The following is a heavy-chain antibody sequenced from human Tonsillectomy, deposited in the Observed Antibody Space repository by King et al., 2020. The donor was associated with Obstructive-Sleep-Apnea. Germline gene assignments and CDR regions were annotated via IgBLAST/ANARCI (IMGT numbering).Heavy chain of an antibody. V-gene: IGHV3-74*01. CDR1: GFTFSSYW. CDR2: INSDGSTT. J-gene: IGHJ6*02. CDR3: ARDRDCRSTSCFFGMDV. D-gene: IGHD2-2*01. Sequence: VQLVESGGGLVQPGGSLRLSCAASGFTFSSYWMHWVRQAPGNGLVWVSRINSDGSTTTYADSGTGRFTISRDNAKNTLHLEMRSLRAEDTAVYFCARDRDCRSTSCFFGMDVWGQGTTVTVSS.